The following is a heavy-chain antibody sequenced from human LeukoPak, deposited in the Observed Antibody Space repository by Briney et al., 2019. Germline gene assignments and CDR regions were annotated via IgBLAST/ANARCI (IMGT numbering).Heavy chain of an antibody. D-gene: IGHD3-10*01. J-gene: IGHJ4*02. Sequence: GGSLRLSCAASGFTFSSYAMHWVRQAPGKGLEWVTVISYDGSNKYYADSVKGRFTISRDNSKNTLYLQMNSLRAEDTAVYYCARAKPKNMVRGLIMRRESRYYFDYWGQGTLVTVSS. CDR3: ARAKPKNMVRGLIMRRESRYYFDY. CDR1: GFTFSSYA. V-gene: IGHV3-30*04. CDR2: ISYDGSNK.